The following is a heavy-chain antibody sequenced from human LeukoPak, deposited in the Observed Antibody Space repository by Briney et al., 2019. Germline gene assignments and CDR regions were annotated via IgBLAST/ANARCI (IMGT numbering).Heavy chain of an antibody. V-gene: IGHV4-39*07. CDR1: GGSISSSSYY. D-gene: IGHD3-22*01. Sequence: PSETLSLTCTVSGGSISSSSYYWGWIRQPPGKGLEWIGSIYYSGSTYYNPSLKSRVTISVDTSKNQFSLKLSSVTAADTAVYYCARGVEYYYDSSGYFYWGQGTLVTVSS. CDR3: ARGVEYYYDSSGYFY. J-gene: IGHJ4*02. CDR2: IYYSGST.